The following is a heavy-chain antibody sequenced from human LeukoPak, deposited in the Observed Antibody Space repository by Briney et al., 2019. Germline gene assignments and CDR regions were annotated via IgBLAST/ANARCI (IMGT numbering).Heavy chain of an antibody. J-gene: IGHJ4*02. V-gene: IGHV1-18*01. CDR1: GYTFTSYG. CDR2: ISAYNGNT. CDR3: ARDRVLYCSSTSCYLAY. D-gene: IGHD2-2*01. Sequence: ASLKVSCKASGYTFTSYGISWVRQAPGQGLEWMGWISAYNGNTNYAQKLQGRVTMTTDTSTSTAYMELRSLRSDDTAVYYCARDRVLYCSSTSCYLAYWGQGTLVTVSS.